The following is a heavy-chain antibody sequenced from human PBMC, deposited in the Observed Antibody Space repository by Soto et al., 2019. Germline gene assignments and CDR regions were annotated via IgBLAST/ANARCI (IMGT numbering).Heavy chain of an antibody. J-gene: IGHJ6*02. CDR1: GGLISRSD. Sequence: PETLSLTWTGSGGLISRSDRIGCRQLLGKGLESIVYVYYSESPNYNPSLRSRVNISVDTSKNQLSLKMSSVTAADTAVYYCARDVGYSGYETIVHYYYYYYGMDVWGQGTTVTVS. D-gene: IGHD5-12*01. V-gene: IGHV4-59*01. CDR3: ARDVGYSGYETIVHYYYYYYGMDV. CDR2: VYYSESP.